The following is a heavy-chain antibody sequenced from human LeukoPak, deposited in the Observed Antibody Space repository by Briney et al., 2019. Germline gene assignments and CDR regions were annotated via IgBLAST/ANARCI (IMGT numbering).Heavy chain of an antibody. J-gene: IGHJ4*02. CDR2: ISASGAST. CDR1: GFTFSSYA. V-gene: IGHV3-23*01. D-gene: IGHD5-18*01. CDR3: ARDGYSYGYAAFDY. Sequence: GGSLRLSCAASGFTFSSYAMSWVRQAPGKGLEWVSAISASGASTYYADSVKGRFTISRDNSKDTLYLQMNSLRAEDTAVYYCARDGYSYGYAAFDYWGQGTLVTVSS.